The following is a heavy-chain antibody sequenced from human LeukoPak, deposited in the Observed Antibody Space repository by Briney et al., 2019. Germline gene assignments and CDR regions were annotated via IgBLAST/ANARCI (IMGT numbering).Heavy chain of an antibody. CDR2: IYYSGST. Sequence: SETLSLTCTVSGGSISSSSYYWGWIRQPPGKGLEWIGYIYYSGSTNYNPSLKSRVTISVDTSKNQFSLKLSSVTAADTAAYYCASTSGSYRGYWGQGTLVTVSS. V-gene: IGHV4-61*05. D-gene: IGHD1-26*01. J-gene: IGHJ4*02. CDR3: ASTSGSYRGY. CDR1: GGSISSSSYY.